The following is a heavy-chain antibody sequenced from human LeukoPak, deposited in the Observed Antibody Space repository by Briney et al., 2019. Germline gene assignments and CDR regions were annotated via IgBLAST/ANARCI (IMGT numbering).Heavy chain of an antibody. V-gene: IGHV4-34*01. Sequence: KSSETLSLTCAVYGGSFSGYYWSWIRQPPGKGLEWIGEINHSGSTNYNPSLKSRVTISVDTSKNQFSLKLSSVTAADTAVYYCARPGPYYSGSGSYSRSEKGFDPWGQGTLVTVSS. CDR3: ARPGPYYSGSGSYSRSEKGFDP. J-gene: IGHJ5*02. CDR2: INHSGST. D-gene: IGHD3-10*01. CDR1: GGSFSGYY.